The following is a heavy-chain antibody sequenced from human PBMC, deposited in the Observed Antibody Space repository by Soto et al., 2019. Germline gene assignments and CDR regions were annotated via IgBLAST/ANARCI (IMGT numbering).Heavy chain of an antibody. D-gene: IGHD1-26*01. J-gene: IGHJ6*02. CDR3: ALDLEANVGPLYYGMDV. Sequence: SVEVSSRACRYKLRFYRISWGRQAPVQGLEWVGCVRVYSGDTEYAQKFHGRVTMTADTSTTTGYMELRSLGFDDTAVYYCALDLEANVGPLYYGMDVWGQGTKVTVYS. V-gene: IGHV1-18*01. CDR2: VRVYSGDT. CDR1: RYKLRFYR.